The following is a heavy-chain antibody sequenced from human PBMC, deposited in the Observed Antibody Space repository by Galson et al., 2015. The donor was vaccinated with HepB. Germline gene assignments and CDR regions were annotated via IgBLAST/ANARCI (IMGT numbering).Heavy chain of an antibody. CDR3: AKGESIAAAGTVADYYYMDV. Sequence: SLRLSCAASGFTFSSYAMSWVRQAPGKGLEWVSAISGSGGSTYYADSVKGRFTISRDNSKNTLYLQMNSLRAEDTAVYYCAKGESIAAAGTVADYYYMDVWGKGTTVTVSS. CDR2: ISGSGGST. V-gene: IGHV3-23*01. J-gene: IGHJ6*03. CDR1: GFTFSSYA. D-gene: IGHD6-13*01.